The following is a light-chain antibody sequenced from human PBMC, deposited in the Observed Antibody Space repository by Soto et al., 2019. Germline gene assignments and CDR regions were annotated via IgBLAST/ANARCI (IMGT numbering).Light chain of an antibody. CDR3: CSYTPAYIWV. Sequence: QSALTQPASVSGSPGQSISISCTGSSSDVGVHNFVSWYQHHPGKAPKVLIYGVTNRPSGVSNRFSGSKSGNTASLTISGLQAEDEADYYCCSYTPAYIWVFGGGTKLTVL. CDR1: SSDVGVHNF. CDR2: GVT. J-gene: IGLJ3*02. V-gene: IGLV2-14*01.